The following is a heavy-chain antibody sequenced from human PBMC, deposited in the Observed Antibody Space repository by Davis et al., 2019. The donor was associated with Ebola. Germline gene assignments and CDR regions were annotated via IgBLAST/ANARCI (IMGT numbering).Heavy chain of an antibody. V-gene: IGHV1-46*01. Sequence: ASVKVSCKASDYTFSNYGISWVRQAPGQGLEWMGIIAPSGDFTRFAPKFQGRITLTTDTSTNTVYMELTSLKSEDTAVYYCARALDRLLDFDYWGQGTLVTVSS. J-gene: IGHJ4*02. CDR3: ARALDRLLDFDY. CDR2: IAPSGDFT. D-gene: IGHD3-3*01. CDR1: DYTFSNYG.